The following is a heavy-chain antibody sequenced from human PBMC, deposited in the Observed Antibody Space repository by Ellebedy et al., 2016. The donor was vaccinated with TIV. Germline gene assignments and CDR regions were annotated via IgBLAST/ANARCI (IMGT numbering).Heavy chain of an antibody. V-gene: IGHV1-2*02. Sequence: ASVKVSCKASGYTFTGYYMHWVRQAPGQGLEWMGWINPNSGGTNYAQKFQGRVTMTRDTSISTAYMELSRLRSDDTAVYYCATEAAAGPAETYYGMDVWGQGTTVTVSS. CDR1: GYTFTGYY. CDR3: ATEAAAGPAETYYGMDV. J-gene: IGHJ6*02. CDR2: INPNSGGT. D-gene: IGHD6-13*01.